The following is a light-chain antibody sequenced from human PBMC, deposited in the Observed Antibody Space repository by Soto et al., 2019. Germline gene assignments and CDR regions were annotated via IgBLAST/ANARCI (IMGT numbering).Light chain of an antibody. V-gene: IGLV1-40*01. Sequence: QSVLTQPPSVSGAPGQRVTISCTGRSSNIGAGYDVHWYQQLPGTAPKLLIYGNSNRPSRVPDRFSGSKSGTSASLAITGLQAEDEADYYCQSYDGSLSGSLVFGGGTKLTVL. CDR2: GNS. J-gene: IGLJ3*02. CDR3: QSYDGSLSGSLV. CDR1: SSNIGAGYD.